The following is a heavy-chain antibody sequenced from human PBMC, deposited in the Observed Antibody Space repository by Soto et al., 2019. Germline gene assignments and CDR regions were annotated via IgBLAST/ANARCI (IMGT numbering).Heavy chain of an antibody. V-gene: IGHV3-23*01. J-gene: IGHJ4*02. Sequence: EVLLLESGGGLVQPGGSLRLSCAASGFTISSYAMSWVRQAPGKGLEWVSGISGGDGSTYYVDSLKGRFTISRDNSKTPLYLQMTSLTVAATAVSYCSNGWGDYWGQGTLVTVSS. D-gene: IGHD3-16*01. CDR1: GFTISSYA. CDR2: ISGGDGST. CDR3: SNGWGDY.